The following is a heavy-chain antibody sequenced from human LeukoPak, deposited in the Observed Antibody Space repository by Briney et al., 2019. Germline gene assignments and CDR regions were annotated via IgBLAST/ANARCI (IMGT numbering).Heavy chain of an antibody. Sequence: GRSLRLSCVAPGFSFTGYGRHWVRQAPGKGLEWGSLIWYDGSQEYYADPVKGRFTISTDTSTNTVSLHMNSLGDQDTAVYYCARGRRGYKGNYYREVWGKGTTVSVFS. CDR3: ARGRRGYKGNYYREV. V-gene: IGHV3-33*01. J-gene: IGHJ6*03. D-gene: IGHD3-22*01. CDR2: IWYDGSQE. CDR1: GFSFTGYG.